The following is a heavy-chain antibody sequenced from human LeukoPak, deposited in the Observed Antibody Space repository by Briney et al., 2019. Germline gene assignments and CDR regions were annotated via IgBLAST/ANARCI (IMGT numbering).Heavy chain of an antibody. J-gene: IGHJ4*02. CDR2: IIPILGIA. CDR3: TRGATVTGFDY. V-gene: IGHV1-69*04. Sequence: SVKVSCKASGGTFSSYAISWVRQAPGQGLEWMGRIIPILGIANYAQKFQGRVTITADKSTSTAYMELSSLRSEDTAVYYCTRGATVTGFDYWGQGTLVTVSS. D-gene: IGHD4-17*01. CDR1: GGTFSSYA.